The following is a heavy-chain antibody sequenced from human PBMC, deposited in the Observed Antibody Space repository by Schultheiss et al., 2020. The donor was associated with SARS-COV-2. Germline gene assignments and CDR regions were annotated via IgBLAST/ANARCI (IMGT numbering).Heavy chain of an antibody. D-gene: IGHD5-12*01. CDR1: GFTFSSYA. CDR3: AREDSGYDLFDY. J-gene: IGHJ4*02. V-gene: IGHV3-30*14. CDR2: ISYDGSNK. Sequence: VGSLRLSCAASGFTFSSYAMHWVRQAPGKGLEWVAVISYDGSNKYYADSVKGRFTISRDNSKNTLYLQMSSLRAEDTAVYYCAREDSGYDLFDYWGQGTLVTVSS.